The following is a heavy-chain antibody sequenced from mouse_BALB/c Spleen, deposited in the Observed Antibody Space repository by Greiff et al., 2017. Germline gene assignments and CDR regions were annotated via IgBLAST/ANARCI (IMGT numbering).Heavy chain of an antibody. J-gene: IGHJ2*01. D-gene: IGHD2-10*01. Sequence: EVMLVESGGDLVKPGGSLKLSCAASGFTFSSYGMSWVRQTPDKRLEWVATISSGGSYTYYPDSVKGRFTISRDNAKNTLYLQMSSLKSEDTAMYYCATYYGNNCFDYWGQGTTLTVSS. CDR3: ATYYGNNCFDY. V-gene: IGHV5-6*01. CDR2: ISSGGSYT. CDR1: GFTFSSYG.